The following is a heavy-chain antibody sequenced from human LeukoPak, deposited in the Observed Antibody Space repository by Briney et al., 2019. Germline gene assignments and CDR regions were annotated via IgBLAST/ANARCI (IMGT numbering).Heavy chain of an antibody. D-gene: IGHD1-1*01. V-gene: IGHV4-59*01. CDR1: GGSISSYY. CDR2: IYYSGST. J-gene: IGHJ5*02. CDR3: ARGGELAYNWFDP. Sequence: SETLSLTCTVSGGSISSYYWSWIRQPPGKGLEWIGYIYYSGSTNYNPSLKSRVTISVDTSKNQFSLKLSSVTAADTAVYYWARGGELAYNWFDPWGQGTLVTVSS.